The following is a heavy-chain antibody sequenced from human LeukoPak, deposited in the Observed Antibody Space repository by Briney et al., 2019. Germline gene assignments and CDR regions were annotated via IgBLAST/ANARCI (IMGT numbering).Heavy chain of an antibody. Sequence: GGSLRLSCAASGFTFSSYSMNWVRQAPGKGLEWVSSISSSSYIYYADSVKGRFTISRDNSKNTLYLRMNSLRAEDTAVYYCAKGFAYYYDSSGYQIDYWGQGTLVTVSS. CDR1: GFTFSSYS. CDR2: ISSSSYI. CDR3: AKGFAYYYDSSGYQIDY. D-gene: IGHD3-22*01. J-gene: IGHJ4*02. V-gene: IGHV3-21*01.